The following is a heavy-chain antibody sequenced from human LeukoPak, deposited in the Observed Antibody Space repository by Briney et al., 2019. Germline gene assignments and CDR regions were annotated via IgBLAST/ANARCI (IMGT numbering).Heavy chain of an antibody. V-gene: IGHV3-21*01. Sequence: GGSLRLSCAASGFTFSSYSMNWVRQAPGKGLEWVSTISTTSDYIYYADSLKGRLTISRDNAKNSLYLQMNSLRAEDTAVYYCARGGVYSQGFDYWGQGTLVTVSS. CDR2: ISTTSDYI. J-gene: IGHJ4*02. CDR1: GFTFSSYS. D-gene: IGHD5/OR15-5a*01. CDR3: ARGGVYSQGFDY.